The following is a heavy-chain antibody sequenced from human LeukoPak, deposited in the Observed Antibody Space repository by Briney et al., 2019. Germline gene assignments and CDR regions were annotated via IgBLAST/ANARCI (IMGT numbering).Heavy chain of an antibody. D-gene: IGHD3-16*01. CDR1: GFTFSSYA. J-gene: IGHJ3*02. CDR3: AKGLGPQYTIDAFDI. CDR2: IGGSGDST. V-gene: IGHV3-23*01. Sequence: GGSLRLSCAASGFTFSSYAMTWVRQAPGKGLEWVSAIGGSGDSTYYADSVKGRFTISRDNSKNTLYLQMNSLTAEDTAVYYCAKGLGPQYTIDAFDIWGQGTMVTVSS.